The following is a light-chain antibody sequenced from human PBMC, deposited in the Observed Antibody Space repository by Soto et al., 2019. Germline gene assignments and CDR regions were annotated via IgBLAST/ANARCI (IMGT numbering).Light chain of an antibody. CDR2: GAS. CDR3: QQYGSSQS. J-gene: IGKJ1*01. Sequence: EIVLTQSPGTLSLSPGERATLSCRASQSVSSSYLAWYQQKPGQAPRLLIYGASSRATGIPDRFSGSGSGTDLTLTISRLEPEGFEVYYCQQYGSSQSFGQGTKVEIK. CDR1: QSVSSSY. V-gene: IGKV3-20*01.